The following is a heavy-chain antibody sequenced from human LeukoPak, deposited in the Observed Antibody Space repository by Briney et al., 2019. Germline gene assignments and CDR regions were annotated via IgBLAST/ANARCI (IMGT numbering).Heavy chain of an antibody. V-gene: IGHV3-23*01. Sequence: PGGSLRLSCAASGFTFSDYYMSWIRQAPGKGLEWVSAISGSGGSTYYADSVRGRFTISRDNSKNTLYLQMNSLRAEDAAVYYCAKDSGDYCSGGSCYPSGFPYWGQGTLVTVSS. J-gene: IGHJ4*02. CDR3: AKDSGDYCSGGSCYPSGFPY. CDR1: GFTFSDYY. CDR2: ISGSGGST. D-gene: IGHD2-15*01.